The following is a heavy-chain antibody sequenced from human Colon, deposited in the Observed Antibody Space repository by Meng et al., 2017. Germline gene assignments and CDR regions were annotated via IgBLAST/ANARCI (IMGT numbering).Heavy chain of an antibody. CDR3: ARGPLDY. Sequence: QVQLQESGPGLVKPSQTLSLTCTVSGGSISSGSYYWSSIRQHPGKGLEWIGYIYYSGSTYYNPSLKTLVTISVDTSKNQFSLKLSSVTAADTAVYYCARGPLDYWGQGTLVTVSS. CDR2: IYYSGST. V-gene: IGHV4-31*01. CDR1: GGSISSGSYY. J-gene: IGHJ4*02.